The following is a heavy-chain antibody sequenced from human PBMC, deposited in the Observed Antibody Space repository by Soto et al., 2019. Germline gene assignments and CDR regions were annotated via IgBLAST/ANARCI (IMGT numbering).Heavy chain of an antibody. D-gene: IGHD3-10*01. Sequence: PGESLKISCKGSGYSFTSYWIGWVRQMPGKGLEWMGIIYPGDSDTRYSPSFQGRVTISADKSISTAYLQWSSLKASDTAMYYCASALGSNYDYYYGMDVWGQGTTVTVSS. J-gene: IGHJ6*02. V-gene: IGHV5-51*01. CDR3: ASALGSNYDYYYGMDV. CDR2: IYPGDSDT. CDR1: GYSFTSYW.